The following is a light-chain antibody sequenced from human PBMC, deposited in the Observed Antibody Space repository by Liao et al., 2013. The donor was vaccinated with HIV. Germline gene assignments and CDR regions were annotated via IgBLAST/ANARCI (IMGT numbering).Light chain of an antibody. CDR1: RLGNKF. V-gene: IGLV3-21*04. CDR3: QVWDSSSDHVV. Sequence: SYELIQPPSVSVSPGQTASITCSGERLGNKFASWFQQKPGQAPVLVIYYDSDRPSGIPERFSGSNSGNTATLTISRVEAGDEADYYCQVWDSSSDHVVFGGGTKLTVL. J-gene: IGLJ2*01. CDR2: YDS.